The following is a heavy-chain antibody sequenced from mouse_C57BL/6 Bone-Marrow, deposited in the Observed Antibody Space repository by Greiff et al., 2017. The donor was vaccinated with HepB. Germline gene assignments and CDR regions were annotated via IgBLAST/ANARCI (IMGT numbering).Heavy chain of an antibody. CDR3: AKNSIYYGNYGGSSYWYFDV. CDR1: GFSLTSYG. V-gene: IGHV2-5*01. J-gene: IGHJ1*03. Sequence: VHLVESGPGLVQPSQSLSITCTVSGFSLTSYGVHWVRQSPGKGLEWLGVIWRGGSTDYNAAFMSRLSITKDNSKSQVFFKMNSLQADDTAIYYCAKNSIYYGNYGGSSYWYFDVWGTGTTVTVSS. CDR2: IWRGGST. D-gene: IGHD2-1*01.